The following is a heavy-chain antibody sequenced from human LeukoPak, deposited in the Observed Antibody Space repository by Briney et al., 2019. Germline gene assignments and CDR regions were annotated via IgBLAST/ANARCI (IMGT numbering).Heavy chain of an antibody. CDR1: GYTFTSYY. CDR3: ARDQGIAAAGYDAFDI. D-gene: IGHD6-13*01. J-gene: IGHJ3*02. Sequence: ASVKVSCKASGYTFTSYYMHWVRQAPGQGLEWMGIINPSGGSTSYAQKLQGRVTMTRDTSTSTVYMELSSLRSEDTAVYYCARDQGIAAAGYDAFDIWGQGTMVTVSS. CDR2: INPSGGST. V-gene: IGHV1-46*01.